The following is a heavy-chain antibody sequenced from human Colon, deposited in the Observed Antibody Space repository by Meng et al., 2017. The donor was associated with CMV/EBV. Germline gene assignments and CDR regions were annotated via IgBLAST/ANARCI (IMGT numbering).Heavy chain of an antibody. V-gene: IGHV1-8*01. CDR3: ARGLYGGNSGYFQH. CDR1: GYTFTSYD. J-gene: IGHJ1*01. CDR2: MNPNSGNT. Sequence: KAYGYTFTSYDINWVRQATGQGLEWMGWMNPNSGNTGYAQKFQGRVTMTRNTSISTAYMELSSLRSEDTAVYYCARGLYGGNSGYFQHWGQGTLVTVSS. D-gene: IGHD4-23*01.